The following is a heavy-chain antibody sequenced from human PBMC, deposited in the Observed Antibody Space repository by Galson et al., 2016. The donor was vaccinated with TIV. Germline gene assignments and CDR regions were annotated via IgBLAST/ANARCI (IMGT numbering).Heavy chain of an antibody. V-gene: IGHV1-2*02. Sequence: SVKVSCKASGYIFINYYIHWVRQAPGQGLEWLGWFNPDSGATQYAQKFQGRVTMTRDTSISTAYMEQRRLISDDTAAYYCARVNWARAFDYWGQGTQVTGSS. D-gene: IGHD7-27*01. CDR3: ARVNWARAFDY. CDR1: GYIFINYY. CDR2: FNPDSGAT. J-gene: IGHJ4*02.